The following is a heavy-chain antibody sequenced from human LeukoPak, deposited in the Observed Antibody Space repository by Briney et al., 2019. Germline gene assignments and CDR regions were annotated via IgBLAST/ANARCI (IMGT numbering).Heavy chain of an antibody. J-gene: IGHJ6*03. CDR2: IYTSGST. Sequence: SETLSLTCTVSGGSISSYYWSWIRQPAGKGLEWIGRIYTSGSTNYNPSPKSRVTILVDKSKNQFSLKLSSVTAADTAVYYCARDDKSYGSGSYAFCYYYYYLDVWGKGTTVTVSS. D-gene: IGHD3-10*01. CDR1: GGSISSYY. CDR3: ARDDKSYGSGSYAFCYYYYYLDV. V-gene: IGHV4-4*07.